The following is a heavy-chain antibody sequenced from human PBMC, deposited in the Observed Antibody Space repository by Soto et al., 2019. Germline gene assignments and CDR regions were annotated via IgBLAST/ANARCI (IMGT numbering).Heavy chain of an antibody. CDR1: RFSFSNYA. J-gene: IGHJ3*02. CDR2: ITGSGGGT. V-gene: IGHV3-23*01. Sequence: EVQLLESGGRLVPPGGSLRLSCAGSRFSFSNYAMTWARQAPGEGLEWVSSITGSGGGTTYADSVKGRFTISRDNSNNLLYLQMDSLRADDTAVYYCSTDPNSHYIGAFDNWGQGTMVTVSS. D-gene: IGHD4-4*01. CDR3: STDPNSHYIGAFDN.